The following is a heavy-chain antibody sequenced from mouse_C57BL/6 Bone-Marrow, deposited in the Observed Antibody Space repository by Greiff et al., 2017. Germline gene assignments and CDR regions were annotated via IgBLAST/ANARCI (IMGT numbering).Heavy chain of an antibody. V-gene: IGHV1-85*01. D-gene: IGHD4-1*01. CDR1: GYTFTSYD. J-gene: IGHJ4*01. CDR3: ARGLGPYAMDY. Sequence: VQRVESGPELVKPGASVKLSCKASGYTFTSYDINWVKQRPGQGLEWIGWIYPRDGSTKYNEKFKGKATLTVDTSSSTAYMELHSLTSEDSAVYFGARGLGPYAMDYWGQGTSVTVSS. CDR2: IYPRDGST.